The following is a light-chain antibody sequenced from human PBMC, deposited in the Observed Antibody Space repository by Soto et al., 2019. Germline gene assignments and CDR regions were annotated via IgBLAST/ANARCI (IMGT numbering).Light chain of an antibody. CDR1: QSVGSN. J-gene: IGKJ1*01. CDR2: GAS. Sequence: EIVLTQSPGTLSLSPGERATLSCRASQSVGSNLAWYQQKPGQAPRLLIYGASTRATGIPARFSGSGSGTEFTLTISSLRSEDFAVYYCQQYNNRWTFGQGTKVDI. CDR3: QQYNNRWT. V-gene: IGKV3-15*01.